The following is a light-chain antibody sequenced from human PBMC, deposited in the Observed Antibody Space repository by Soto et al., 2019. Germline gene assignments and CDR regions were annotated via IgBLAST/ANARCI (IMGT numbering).Light chain of an antibody. Sequence: QSVLTQPASVSGSLGQSITISCTGTSSDIGGYKYVSWYQQHPGKAPKLIIFEVSNRPSGVSDRFSGSNSGNTASLTISGLQAEDEADYYCTSYAGSNTYVFGSGTKVTVL. J-gene: IGLJ1*01. CDR1: SSDIGGYKY. CDR3: TSYAGSNTYV. CDR2: EVS. V-gene: IGLV2-14*01.